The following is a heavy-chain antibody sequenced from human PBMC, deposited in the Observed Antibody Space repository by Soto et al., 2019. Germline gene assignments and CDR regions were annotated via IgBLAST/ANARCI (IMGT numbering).Heavy chain of an antibody. V-gene: IGHV4-34*01. CDR1: GGSFSGYY. J-gene: IGHJ5*02. D-gene: IGHD3-10*01. Sequence: PSETLSLTCAVYGGSFSGYYWSWIRQPPGKGLEWIGEINHSGSTNYNPSLKSRVTISVDTSKNQFSLKLSSVTAADTAVYYCARADCYYGSAIHCWFHPWGQGTPVTV. CDR2: INHSGST. CDR3: ARADCYYGSAIHCWFHP.